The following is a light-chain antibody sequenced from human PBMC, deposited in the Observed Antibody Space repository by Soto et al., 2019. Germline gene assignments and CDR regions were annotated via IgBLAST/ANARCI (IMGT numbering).Light chain of an antibody. CDR2: GAS. CDR3: QQYGSPIT. CDR1: QSVSRSY. J-gene: IGKJ5*01. Sequence: EIVLTQSPGTLSLSPGERATLSCRASQSVSRSYLAWYQQKPGQAPRLLIYGASSRATGIPDRLSGSGSGTDFPLTISRMAPEDFAVYYCQQYGSPITFGHGTRLEIK. V-gene: IGKV3-20*01.